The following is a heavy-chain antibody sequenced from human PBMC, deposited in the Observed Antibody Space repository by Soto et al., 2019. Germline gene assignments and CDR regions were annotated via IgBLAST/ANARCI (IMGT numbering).Heavy chain of an antibody. CDR2: ISSSSCSI. CDR3: AKLPQVVVPAAMLFDY. V-gene: IGHV3-48*01. J-gene: IGHJ4*02. CDR1: GFRFSDYS. Sequence: GGSLRLSCAASGFRFSDYSMDWVRQAPGRGLEWVSYISSSSCSIYYADSVKGRFTISRDNAKNTLYLQMNSLRAEDTAVYYCAKLPQVVVPAAMLFDYWGQGTLVTVSS. D-gene: IGHD2-2*01.